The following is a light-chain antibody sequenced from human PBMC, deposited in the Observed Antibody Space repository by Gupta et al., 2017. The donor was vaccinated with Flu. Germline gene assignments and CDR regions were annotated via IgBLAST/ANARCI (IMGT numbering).Light chain of an antibody. CDR2: DKN. J-gene: IGLJ1*01. CDR3: NSLESSGDNLGV. V-gene: IGLV3-19*01. Sequence: SSELTQDPAVSVALVQTVRSTCQGDSLRSYYASWYQQKPGQAPELVIYDKNDRPSGSHVRFAGSSSGYTAALTITXAXEADEAXYYCNSLESSGDNLGVVGTGTKVTVL. CDR1: SLRSYY.